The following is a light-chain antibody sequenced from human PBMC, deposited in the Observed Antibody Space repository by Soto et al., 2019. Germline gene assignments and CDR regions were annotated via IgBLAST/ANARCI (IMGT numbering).Light chain of an antibody. CDR3: QQCHGYSPPRWS. CDR1: RRLGCNY. CDR2: GAS. V-gene: IGKV3-20*01. Sequence: EIVLTPSPGTLSLSPGERATLSCRASRRLGCNYLSWYHQKPRQPARPLIYGASTRSTGIPDRLSGSGSRTDVTHTTSSLEPEDSALYHCQQCHGYSPPRWSFGQGTKVDIK. J-gene: IGKJ1*01.